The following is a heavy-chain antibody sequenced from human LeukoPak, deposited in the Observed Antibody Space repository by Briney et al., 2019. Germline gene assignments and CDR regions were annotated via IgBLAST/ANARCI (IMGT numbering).Heavy chain of an antibody. CDR3: ARNRVGFHYADAFDM. J-gene: IGHJ3*02. V-gene: IGHV3-30*02. D-gene: IGHD5-24*01. CDR2: IHYDVSEK. Sequence: GRSLRPSCAASGFTLINSEMHSVRQAPGKGLEWVAFIHYDVSEKQYAGSLKGRFTISRDNSKNTLYLQMNSLRGEDTAVYYCARNRVGFHYADAFDMWGQGTMVTVSS. CDR1: GFTLINSE.